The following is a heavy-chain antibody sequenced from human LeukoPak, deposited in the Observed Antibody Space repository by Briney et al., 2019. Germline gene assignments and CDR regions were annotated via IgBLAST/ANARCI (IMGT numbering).Heavy chain of an antibody. CDR2: IYYSGST. CDR3: ARLPSDSYGYTTHFDY. CDR1: GGSISSGSYY. V-gene: IGHV4-39*01. J-gene: IGHJ4*02. D-gene: IGHD5-18*01. Sequence: SETLSLTCTVSGGSISSGSYYWGWIRQPPGKGLEWIGSIYYSGSTYYNPSLKSRVTISVDTSKNQFSLKLSSVTAADTAVYYCARLPSDSYGYTTHFDYWGQGTLVTVSS.